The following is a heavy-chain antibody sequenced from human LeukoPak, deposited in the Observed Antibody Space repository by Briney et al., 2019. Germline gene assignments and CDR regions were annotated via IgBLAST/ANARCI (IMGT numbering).Heavy chain of an antibody. CDR1: GYTFTTFD. CDR2: MNPNSGNA. Sequence: ASVKVSCKASGYTFTTFDINWVRRATGQGLEWMGWMNPNSGNAGYAQKFQGRVTMTGSTSITTAYMELSGLSSDDTAVYYCARGHAYYDTLTGYSIYAMDAWGQGTTVTVS. CDR3: ARGHAYYDTLTGYSIYAMDA. D-gene: IGHD3-9*01. V-gene: IGHV1-8*01. J-gene: IGHJ6*02.